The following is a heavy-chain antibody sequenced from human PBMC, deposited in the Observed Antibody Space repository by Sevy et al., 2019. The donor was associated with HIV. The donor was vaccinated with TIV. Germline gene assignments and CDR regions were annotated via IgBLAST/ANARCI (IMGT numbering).Heavy chain of an antibody. CDR1: GFTFDDYA. CDR3: AKSPRYDILTGSFDP. Sequence: GGSLRLSCAASGFTFDDYAMHWVRQAPGKGLEWVSGISWNSGSIGYADSVKGRFTISRDNAKNSLYLQMSSLGAEDTALYYCAKSPRYDILTGSFDPWGQGTLVTVSS. V-gene: IGHV3-9*01. D-gene: IGHD3-9*01. CDR2: ISWNSGSI. J-gene: IGHJ5*02.